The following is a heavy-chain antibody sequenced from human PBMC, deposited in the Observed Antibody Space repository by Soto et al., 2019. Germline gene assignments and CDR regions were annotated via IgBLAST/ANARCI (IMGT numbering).Heavy chain of an antibody. CDR3: ARGRITIFGVPFDI. CDR1: GGSISSYY. D-gene: IGHD3-3*01. CDR2: IYYSGSN. J-gene: IGHJ3*02. Sequence: PSETLSLTCTVSGGSISSYYWSWIRQPPGKGLERIRYIYYSGSNNYNPTIKSRITISVDTSKNQYSLKQSYVTAADTAVYYCARGRITIFGVPFDIWGQGTMVTVS. V-gene: IGHV4-59*01.